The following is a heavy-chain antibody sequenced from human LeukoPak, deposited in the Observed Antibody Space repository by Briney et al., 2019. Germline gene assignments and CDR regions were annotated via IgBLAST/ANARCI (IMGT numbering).Heavy chain of an antibody. CDR2: IAPRNGGT. CDR1: GYTFTVYY. D-gene: IGHD6-6*01. Sequence: ASVKVSCKTSGYTFTVYYIHWMRQAPGQGLEWMGWIAPRNGGTNYAQRFQGRVSMTRDTSISTVYMELRSLISDDTAVYYCARGLLGTSSSVGYFGSWGQGTLVTVSS. CDR3: ARGLLGTSSSVGYFGS. J-gene: IGHJ5*02. V-gene: IGHV1-2*02.